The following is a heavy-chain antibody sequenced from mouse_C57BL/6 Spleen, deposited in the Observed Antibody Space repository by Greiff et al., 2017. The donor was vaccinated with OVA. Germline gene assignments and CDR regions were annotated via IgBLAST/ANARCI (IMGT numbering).Heavy chain of an antibody. CDR3: ARGEHSSGYYAMDY. J-gene: IGHJ4*01. D-gene: IGHD3-2*02. Sequence: VQLQQSGAELARPGASVKLSCKASGYTFTSYGISWVKQRTGQGLEWIGEIYPRSGNTYYNEKFKGKATLTADKSSSTAYMELRSLTSEDSAVYVCARGEHSSGYYAMDYWGQGTSVTVSS. V-gene: IGHV1-81*01. CDR1: GYTFTSYG. CDR2: IYPRSGNT.